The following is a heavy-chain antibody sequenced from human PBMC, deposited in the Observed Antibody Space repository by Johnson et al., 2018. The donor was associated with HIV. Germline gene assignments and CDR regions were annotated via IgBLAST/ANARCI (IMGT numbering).Heavy chain of an antibody. D-gene: IGHD6-13*01. J-gene: IGHJ3*02. CDR3: ATEGAAAAAGPSDAFDI. V-gene: IGHV3-33*01. Sequence: QVQLVESGGGVVQPGRSLRLSCAASGFTFSSYGMHWVRQAPGKGLEWVAVIWYDGSNKYYADSVKGRFTISRDNSKNTLYLQMNSLPFEDTAVYYCATEGAAAAAGPSDAFDIWGQGTMVTVSS. CDR2: IWYDGSNK. CDR1: GFTFSSYG.